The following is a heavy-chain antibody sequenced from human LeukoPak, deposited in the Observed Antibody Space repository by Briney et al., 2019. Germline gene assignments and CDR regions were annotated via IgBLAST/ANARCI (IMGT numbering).Heavy chain of an antibody. J-gene: IGHJ4*02. CDR1: GGSISSSSYY. CDR3: ARSVSVLLWFGDLSDYYFDY. V-gene: IGHV4-39*07. D-gene: IGHD3-10*01. CDR2: IYYSGST. Sequence: SETLSLTCTVSGGSISSSSYYWGWIRQPPGKGLEWIGSIYYSGSTYYNPSLKSRVTISVDTSKNQFSLKLSSVTAADTAVYYCARSVSVLLWFGDLSDYYFDYWGQGTLVTVSS.